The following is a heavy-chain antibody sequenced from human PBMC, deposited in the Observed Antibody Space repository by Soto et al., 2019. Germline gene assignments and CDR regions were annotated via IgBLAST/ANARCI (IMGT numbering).Heavy chain of an antibody. D-gene: IGHD4-17*01. J-gene: IGHJ6*02. V-gene: IGHV3-48*03. CDR3: ARARDYDYHYSGMDV. CDR2: ISVVGSTN. Sequence: EVQLVESGGGLVQPGGSLTLSCVASGFTFSSHEMKWVRQAPGKGLEWVSYISVVGSTNYYADSVKGRFTISRDNAKNSLYLQMKSLRAEDTAVYYCARARDYDYHYSGMDVWGQGTTVTVSS. CDR1: GFTFSSHE.